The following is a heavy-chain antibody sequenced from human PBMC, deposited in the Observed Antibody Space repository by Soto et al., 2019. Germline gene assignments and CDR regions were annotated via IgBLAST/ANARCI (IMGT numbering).Heavy chain of an antibody. D-gene: IGHD5-12*01. V-gene: IGHV6-1*01. CDR2: TYYRSKWYN. CDR1: GDSVSSNSAA. Sequence: SQTLSLTCAISGDSVSSNSAAWNWIRQSPSRGLEWLGRTYYRSKWYNDYAVSVKSRITINPDTSKNQFSLQLNSVTPEDTAVYYCARGGKWWLQRYYYYYYGMDVWGQGTTVTVSS. J-gene: IGHJ6*02. CDR3: ARGGKWWLQRYYYYYYGMDV.